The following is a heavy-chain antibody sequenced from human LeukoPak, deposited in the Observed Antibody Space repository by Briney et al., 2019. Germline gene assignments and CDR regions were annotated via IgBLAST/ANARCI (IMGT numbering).Heavy chain of an antibody. D-gene: IGHD6-13*01. V-gene: IGHV1-2*04. CDR3: SRDPRGVYSSSWYYFDY. Sequence: ASVKVSCKASGYTFTGYYMHWVRQAPGQGLEWMGWINPNSGGTNYAQKFQGWVTMTRDTSISTAYMVLSRLRSDDTAVYYCSRDPRGVYSSSWYYFDYWGQGTLVTVSS. CDR1: GYTFTGYY. J-gene: IGHJ4*02. CDR2: INPNSGGT.